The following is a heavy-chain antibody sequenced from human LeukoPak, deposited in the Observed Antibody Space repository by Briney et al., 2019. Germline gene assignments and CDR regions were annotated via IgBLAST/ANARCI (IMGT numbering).Heavy chain of an antibody. Sequence: SVKVSCKASGGIFSSYAISWVRQAPGQGLEWMGRIIPILGIANYAQKLQGRVTITADKSTSTAYMDLSSLRSEDTAVYYCARDLPPYYFDYWGQGTLVTVSS. J-gene: IGHJ4*02. CDR2: IIPILGIA. CDR1: GGIFSSYA. V-gene: IGHV1-69*04. CDR3: ARDLPPYYFDY.